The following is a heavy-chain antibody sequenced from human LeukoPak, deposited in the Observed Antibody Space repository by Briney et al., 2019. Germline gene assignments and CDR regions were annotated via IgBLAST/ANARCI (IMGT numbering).Heavy chain of an antibody. V-gene: IGHV4-39*07. CDR3: AKVATVTTYALADY. CDR1: GGSVSSRTYY. D-gene: IGHD4-17*01. J-gene: IGHJ4*02. CDR2: IYYSGTT. Sequence: SETLSLTCSVSGGSVSSRTYYWGWIRQPPGKGLEWIGTIYYSGTTYYNPSLKSRVTISLDTSKNQFSLKLSSVTAADTAIYYCAKVATVTTYALADYWGQGTLVTVSS.